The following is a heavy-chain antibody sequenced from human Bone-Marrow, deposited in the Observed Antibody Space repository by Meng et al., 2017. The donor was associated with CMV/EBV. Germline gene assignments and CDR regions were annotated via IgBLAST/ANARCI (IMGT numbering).Heavy chain of an antibody. CDR2: INPNSGGT. V-gene: IGHV1-2*02. Sequence: ASVKVSCKASGYTFTSYGISWVRQAPGQGLEWMGWINPNSGGTNYAQKFQGRVTMTRDTSISTAYMELSRRRSDDTAVYYCAREHKVRPYQLLRGWFDPWGQGTLVTVSS. J-gene: IGHJ5*02. CDR3: AREHKVRPYQLLRGWFDP. D-gene: IGHD2-2*01. CDR1: GYTFTSYG.